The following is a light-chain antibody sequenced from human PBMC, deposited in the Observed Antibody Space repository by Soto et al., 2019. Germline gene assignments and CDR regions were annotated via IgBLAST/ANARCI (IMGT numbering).Light chain of an antibody. CDR3: SSYAGSTNNVV. Sequence: QSALTQPPSASGAPGQSVTISCTGTSSAVGAYTYVSWYQQHPGKAPKLMIYEVSKRPSWVPGRFSGSKSGSTASLTVSGRQAEDEADYYCSSYAGSTNNVVFGGGTQVTGL. V-gene: IGLV2-8*01. CDR1: SSAVGAYTY. CDR2: EVS. J-gene: IGLJ2*01.